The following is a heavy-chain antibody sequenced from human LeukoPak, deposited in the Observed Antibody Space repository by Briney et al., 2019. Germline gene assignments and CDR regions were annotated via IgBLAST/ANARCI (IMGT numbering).Heavy chain of an antibody. CDR1: GFTFSCYS. J-gene: IGHJ4*02. D-gene: IGHD5-24*01. V-gene: IGHV3-21*01. Sequence: GGSLRLSCAASGFTFSCYSMNWVRQAPGKGLEWVSSISSSSSYIYYADSVKGRFTISRDNAKNSLYLQMNSLRAEDTAVYYCARDPVGYNSDYWGQGTLVTVSS. CDR2: ISSSSSYI. CDR3: ARDPVGYNSDY.